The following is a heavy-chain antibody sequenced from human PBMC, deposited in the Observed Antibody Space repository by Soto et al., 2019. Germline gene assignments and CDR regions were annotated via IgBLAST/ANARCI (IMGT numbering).Heavy chain of an antibody. Sequence: GASVKVSCKASGGTFSSYAISWVRQAPGQGLEWMGGIIPIFGTANYAQKFQGRVTITADESTSTAYMELSSLRSEDTAVYYCAREWELLHDAFDIWGQGTMVTVSS. CDR1: GGTFSSYA. V-gene: IGHV1-69*13. D-gene: IGHD1-26*01. CDR2: IIPIFGTA. J-gene: IGHJ3*02. CDR3: AREWELLHDAFDI.